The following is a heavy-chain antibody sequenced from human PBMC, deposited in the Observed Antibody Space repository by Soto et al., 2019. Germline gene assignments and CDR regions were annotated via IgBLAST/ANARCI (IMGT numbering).Heavy chain of an antibody. D-gene: IGHD1-20*01. CDR3: ATIYSTPITTVGVY. J-gene: IGHJ4*02. CDR2: IYYSGST. V-gene: IGHV4-59*08. CDR1: GGSISGYY. Sequence: PSETLSLTCTVSGGSISGYYWSWIRQPPGKGLEWIVYIYYSGSTDYNPSLKSRLTISVDTSKNQFSLRLTSVTAADTAVYDCATIYSTPITTVGVYGGQGKMVTVSS.